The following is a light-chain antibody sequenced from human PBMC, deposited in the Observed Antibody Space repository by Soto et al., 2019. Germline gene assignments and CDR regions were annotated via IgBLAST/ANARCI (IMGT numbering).Light chain of an antibody. Sequence: EIVLTQSPATLSLSPGERATLSCGASQSVSNSYLAWYQQKPGLAPRLLIYDASSRATGITDRFSGSGSGTDFTLTISRLEPEDFAVYYCQQYGSSPPYTFGQGTKLEI. J-gene: IGKJ2*01. CDR1: QSVSNSY. V-gene: IGKV3D-20*01. CDR3: QQYGSSPPYT. CDR2: DAS.